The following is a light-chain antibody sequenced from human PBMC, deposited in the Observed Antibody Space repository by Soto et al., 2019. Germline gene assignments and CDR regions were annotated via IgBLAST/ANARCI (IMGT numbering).Light chain of an antibody. J-gene: IGLJ1*01. Sequence: QSALIQPPSVSGSPGQSVTISCTGTSSDVGSYDYVSWYQQHPGTVPKPMICNVNTRPSGVPDRFSGSKSGNTASMTISGLPAEDESDYYRASYAGSNQVVGTGTKLTVL. CDR3: ASYAGSNQV. CDR2: NVN. V-gene: IGLV2-11*01. CDR1: SSDVGSYDY.